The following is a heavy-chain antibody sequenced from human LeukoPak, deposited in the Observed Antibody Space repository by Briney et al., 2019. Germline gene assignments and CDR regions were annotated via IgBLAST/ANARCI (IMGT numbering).Heavy chain of an antibody. CDR1: GYTFTSYD. V-gene: IGHV1-8*01. Sequence: ASVKVSCKASGYTFTSYDINWVRQATGQGLEWMGWMNPNSGNTGYAQKFQGRVTMTRNTSISTAYMELSSLRAEDTAIYYCVREDNAFNIWGQGTLVTVSS. CDR2: MNPNSGNT. J-gene: IGHJ3*02. CDR3: VREDNAFNI.